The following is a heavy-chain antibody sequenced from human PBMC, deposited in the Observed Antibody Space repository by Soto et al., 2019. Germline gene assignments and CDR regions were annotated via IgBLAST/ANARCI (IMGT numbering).Heavy chain of an antibody. D-gene: IGHD3-10*01. Sequence: ASVKVSCKASGGTFSSYAISWVRQAPGQGLEWMGGIIPIFGTANYAQKFQGRVTITADESTSTAYMELSSLRSEDTAVYYCAKDQSSYTVSPLTQNYYYYYGMDVWGQGTTVTVSS. CDR2: IIPIFGTA. CDR3: AKDQSSYTVSPLTQNYYYYYGMDV. V-gene: IGHV1-69*13. J-gene: IGHJ6*01. CDR1: GGTFSSYA.